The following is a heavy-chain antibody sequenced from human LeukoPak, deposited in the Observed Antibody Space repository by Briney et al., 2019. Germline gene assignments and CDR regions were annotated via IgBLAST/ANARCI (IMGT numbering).Heavy chain of an antibody. CDR2: ISSSGSTI. CDR1: EFIFTTYS. CDR3: TRGGLGSWTFDS. Sequence: GGSLRLSCAASEFIFTTYSMNWVRQAPGKGLEWVSYISSSGSTIFYADSVKGRFTMSRDNAKHSLYLQMNSLRAEDTAVYHCTRGGLGSWTFDSWGQGTRVTVSS. J-gene: IGHJ4*02. V-gene: IGHV3-48*04. D-gene: IGHD1-26*01.